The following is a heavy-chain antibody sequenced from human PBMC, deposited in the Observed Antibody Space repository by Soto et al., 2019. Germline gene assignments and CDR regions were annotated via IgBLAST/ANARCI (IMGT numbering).Heavy chain of an antibody. CDR2: ISSSGSTI. CDR3: ARTSVTMASGWFEP. V-gene: IGHV3-11*01. Sequence: GGSLRLSCAASGFTFSDYYMSWIRQAPGKGLEWVSYISSSGSTIYYADSVKGRFTISRDNAKNSLYLQMNSLRAEDTAVYYCARTSVTMASGWFEPWGQGTLVTVSS. J-gene: IGHJ5*02. D-gene: IGHD3-10*01. CDR1: GFTFSDYY.